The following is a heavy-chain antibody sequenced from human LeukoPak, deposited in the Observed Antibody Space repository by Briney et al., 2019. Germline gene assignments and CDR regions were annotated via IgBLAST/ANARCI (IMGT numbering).Heavy chain of an antibody. CDR2: INRDGSTI. D-gene: IGHD3-10*01. Sequence: GGSQRLSCAASGFTFSNYWVHWVRQAPGKGLVWVSRINRDGSTINYADSVKGRFTVSRDNAKNTLNLQMNSLRAEDTAVYYCARDRKSGESSEIDFWGQGTLVTVSS. CDR3: ARDRKSGESSEIDF. J-gene: IGHJ4*02. V-gene: IGHV3-74*01. CDR1: GFTFSNYW.